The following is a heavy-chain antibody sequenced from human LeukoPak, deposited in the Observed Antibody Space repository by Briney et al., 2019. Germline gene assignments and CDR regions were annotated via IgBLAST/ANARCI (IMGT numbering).Heavy chain of an antibody. Sequence: GGSLRLSCAASGFTFSNYWMHWVRQVPGKGLFWVARIKNDGSITMYADSVKGRFTISRDNSKNTLYLQMNSLRAEDTAVYYCAKDLYYYDSSGYYQIDYWGQGTLVAVSS. D-gene: IGHD3-22*01. J-gene: IGHJ4*02. CDR1: GFTFSNYW. V-gene: IGHV3-74*03. CDR2: IKNDGSIT. CDR3: AKDLYYYDSSGYYQIDY.